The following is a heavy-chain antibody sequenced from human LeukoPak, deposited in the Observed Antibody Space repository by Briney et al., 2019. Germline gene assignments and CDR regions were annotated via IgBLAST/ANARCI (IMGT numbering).Heavy chain of an antibody. V-gene: IGHV3-66*01. CDR3: ARALWQQLDSSRLDY. J-gene: IGHJ4*02. CDR1: GFTFTTYA. Sequence: GGSLRLSCAASGFTFTTYAMSWVRQAPGKGLEWVSVIYSDGSTYYADSVKGRFTISRDNSKNTLYLQMNSLRAEDTAVYYCARALWQQLDSSRLDYWGQGTLVTVSS. D-gene: IGHD6-13*01. CDR2: IYSDGST.